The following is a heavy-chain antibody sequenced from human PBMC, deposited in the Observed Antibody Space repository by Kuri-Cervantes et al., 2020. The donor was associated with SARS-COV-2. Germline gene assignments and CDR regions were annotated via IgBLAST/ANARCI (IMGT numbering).Heavy chain of an antibody. D-gene: IGHD3-3*01. V-gene: IGHV4-34*01. J-gene: IGHJ5*02. CDR1: GFTFGDYA. CDR2: INHSGST. CDR3: ARAPDYYDFWSGYYRNWFDP. Sequence: ESLKISCTASGFTFGDYAMSWFRQPPGKGLEWIGEINHSGSTNYNPSLKSRVTISVDTSKNQFSLKLSSVTAADTAVYYCARAPDYYDFWSGYYRNWFDPWGQGTLVTVSS.